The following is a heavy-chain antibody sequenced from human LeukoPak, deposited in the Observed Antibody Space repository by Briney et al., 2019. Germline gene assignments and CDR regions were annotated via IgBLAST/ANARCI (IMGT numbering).Heavy chain of an antibody. J-gene: IGHJ5*02. V-gene: IGHV3-30*18. CDR1: GFTFRSYG. CDR2: ISYDGSIK. D-gene: IGHD6-13*01. CDR3: AKDRSSSFFNWFDP. Sequence: GGSLRLSCAASGFTFRSYGMHWVRQAPGKGLEWAAVISYDGSIKYYADSVKGRVTISRDNSKNTLYLQMNSLKTEDTAVYYCAKDRSSSFFNWFDPWGQGTLVTVSS.